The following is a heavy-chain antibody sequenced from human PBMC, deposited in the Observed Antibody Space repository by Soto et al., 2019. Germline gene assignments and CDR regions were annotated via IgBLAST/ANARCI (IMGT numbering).Heavy chain of an antibody. J-gene: IGHJ4*02. CDR1: GGSISSGGYY. V-gene: IGHV4-31*03. D-gene: IGHD3-3*01. CDR3: ARAYYDFWSGYYCYYFDY. CDR2: IYYSGST. Sequence: PSETLSLTCTVSGGSISSGGYYWSWIRQHPGKGLEWIGYIYYSGSTYYNPSLKSRVTISVDTSKNQFSLKLSSVTAADTAVYYCARAYYDFWSGYYCYYFDYWGQGTLVTVSS.